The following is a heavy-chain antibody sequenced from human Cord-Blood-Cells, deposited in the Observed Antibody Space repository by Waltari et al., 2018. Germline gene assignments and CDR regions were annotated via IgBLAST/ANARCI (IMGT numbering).Heavy chain of an antibody. CDR2: ISPRGGSR. CDR3: ARETPSGSGSYDY. D-gene: IGHD3-10*01. J-gene: IGHJ4*02. Sequence: QVQLVQSGAEVKKPGASVKVSCKASGYTFTSYYIHWVRQAPGQGLEWMGIISPRGGSRSHAQKFQGRVTRTRETSTSTVYMELSIQRSEDTAVYYWARETPSGSGSYDYWGQGTLVTVSS. CDR1: GYTFTSYY. V-gene: IGHV1-46*01.